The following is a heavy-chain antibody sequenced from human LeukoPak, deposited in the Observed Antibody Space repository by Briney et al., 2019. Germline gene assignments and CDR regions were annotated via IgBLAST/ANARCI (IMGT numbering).Heavy chain of an antibody. D-gene: IGHD2-2*01. CDR1: GYTFTSYG. CDR3: ARVPPAPYCSSTSCPLPFDY. V-gene: IGHV1-18*04. CDR2: ISAYSGNT. Sequence: ASVKVSCKASGYTFTSYGISWVRQAPGQGLEWMAWISAYSGNTNYAQKLQGRVTMTTDTSTSTAYMELRSLRSDDTAVYYCARVPPAPYCSSTSCPLPFDYWGQGTLVTVSS. J-gene: IGHJ4*02.